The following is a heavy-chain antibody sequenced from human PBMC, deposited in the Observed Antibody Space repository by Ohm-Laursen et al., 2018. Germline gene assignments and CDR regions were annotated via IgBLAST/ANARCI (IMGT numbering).Heavy chain of an antibody. CDR2: ISPYSGQT. CDR3: ARGDTYGFDY. D-gene: IGHD3-10*01. V-gene: IGHV1-18*01. J-gene: IGHJ4*02. CDR1: GYTFDSFG. Sequence: ASVKVSCNASGYTFDSFGITWVRQAPGQGLEWMGWISPYSGQTKYALKLQGRVTMATDTSTSTAYMDVRGLRSDDTAVYYCARGDTYGFDYWGQGTLVTVSS.